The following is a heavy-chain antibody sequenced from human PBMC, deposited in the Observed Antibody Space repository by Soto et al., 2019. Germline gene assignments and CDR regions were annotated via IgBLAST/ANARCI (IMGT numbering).Heavy chain of an antibody. J-gene: IGHJ5*02. D-gene: IGHD2-2*01. CDR3: ARVGVPAAVASKWFEP. CDR2: INSDGSRT. Sequence: SLRLFCAASGFTFSSYWMHWVRQAPGKGLVWVSRINSDGSRTSYADSVKGRFTISRDNAKNTMYLQMNSLRAEDTAVYYCARVGVPAAVASKWFEPWGYGTLEPVSS. V-gene: IGHV3-74*01. CDR1: GFTFSSYW.